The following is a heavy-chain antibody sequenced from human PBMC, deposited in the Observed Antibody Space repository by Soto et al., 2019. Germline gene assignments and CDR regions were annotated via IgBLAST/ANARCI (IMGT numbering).Heavy chain of an antibody. CDR3: SRTYLWLGGKDYGMVL. Sequence: QARLVQSGAEEKKPGASVIVSCKGSGFTCTSYVIHWLRQAPGQRLEWMGSINGGNGQTEVSQNFQGRVAITRETSATTANMELRSLRPEDTAVYYCSRTYLWLGGKDYGMVLWGQGTTVTVSS. CDR2: INGGNGQT. J-gene: IGHJ6*02. CDR1: GFTCTSYV. D-gene: IGHD3-16*01. V-gene: IGHV1-3*05.